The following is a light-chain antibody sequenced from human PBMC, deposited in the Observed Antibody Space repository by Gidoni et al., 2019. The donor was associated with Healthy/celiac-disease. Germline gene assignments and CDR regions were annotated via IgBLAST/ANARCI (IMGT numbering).Light chain of an antibody. CDR3: AAWDDSLNGVV. CDR1: SSNTGSNT. CDR2: SNN. Sequence: QSVLTQPPSASWTPGRRVTSSCSGSSSNTGSNTVNWYQPLPGTAPKLLSYSNNQRPSGVPDRFSGSTSGTSASLAISGLQSAHESDYYCAAWDDSLNGVVFGGGTKLTVL. V-gene: IGLV1-44*01. J-gene: IGLJ2*01.